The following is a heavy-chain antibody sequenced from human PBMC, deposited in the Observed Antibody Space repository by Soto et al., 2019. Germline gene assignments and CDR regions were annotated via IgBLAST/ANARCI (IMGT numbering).Heavy chain of an antibody. V-gene: IGHV4-31*11. D-gene: IGHD3-16*01. CDR1: GGSISNGGYY. CDR3: AREIHSHQPNHRWGGGYMDV. Sequence: QVQLQESGPGLVKPSQTLSLTCVVSGGSISNGGYYWSWIRQHPGKGLEWIGAIYFSGSTYYNPSLQSRVTISVATPKNQFSLKLSSVTAADPAVYYCAREIHSHQPNHRWGGGYMDVWGKGTTVTVSS. CDR2: IYFSGST. J-gene: IGHJ6*03.